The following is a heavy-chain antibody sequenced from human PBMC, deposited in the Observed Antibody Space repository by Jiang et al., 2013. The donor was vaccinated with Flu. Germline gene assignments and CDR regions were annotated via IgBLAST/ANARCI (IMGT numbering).Heavy chain of an antibody. CDR2: INHSGST. V-gene: IGHV4-34*01. J-gene: IGHJ6*02. D-gene: IGHD1-26*01. CDR3: ARGGGSYARNPYYYYYYGMDV. Sequence: LLKPSETLSLTCAVYGGSFSGYYWSWIRQPPGKGLEWIGEINHSGSTNYNPSLKSRVTISVDTSKNQFSLKLSSVTAADTAVYYCARGGGSYARNPYYYYYYGMDVWGQGTTVTVSS. CDR1: GGSFSGYY.